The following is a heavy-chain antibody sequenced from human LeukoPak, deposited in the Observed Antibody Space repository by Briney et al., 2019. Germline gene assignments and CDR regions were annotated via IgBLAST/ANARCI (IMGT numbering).Heavy chain of an antibody. D-gene: IGHD3-22*01. CDR3: ARGRTYYYDSSGYSGDAFDI. V-gene: IGHV4-39*07. J-gene: IGHJ3*02. CDR1: GGSISSSSYY. Sequence: PSETLSLTCTVSGGSISSSSYYWGWVRQPPGKGLQWIGSIYYLGRTYYNPSLKSRGTISLDSSKNQFSLQLTSMTAADTAVYYCARGRTYYYDSSGYSGDAFDIWGQGTMVTVSS. CDR2: IYYLGRT.